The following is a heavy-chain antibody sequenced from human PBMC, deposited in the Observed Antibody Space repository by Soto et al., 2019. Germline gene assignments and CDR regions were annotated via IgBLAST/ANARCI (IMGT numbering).Heavy chain of an antibody. CDR2: ISDSGGST. CDR3: VKGGGYTAARGDC. Sequence: QPGGSLRLSCAASGFTFSSYAMSWVRQAPGKGLEGVSGISDSGGSTYYADSVKGRCTISRDNSKNTLYLQMNSLRVEDTAGYYGVKGGGYTAARGDCWGQGTQVTVSS. V-gene: IGHV3-23*01. J-gene: IGHJ4*02. D-gene: IGHD6-6*01. CDR1: GFTFSSYA.